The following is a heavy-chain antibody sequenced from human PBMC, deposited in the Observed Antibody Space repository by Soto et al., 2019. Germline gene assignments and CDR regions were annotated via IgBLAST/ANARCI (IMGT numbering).Heavy chain of an antibody. CDR1: GFTLGAYV. CDR2: ISADGRDL. Sequence: QVQLVESGGGVFQPGGSVRLSCTASGFTLGAYVMHWVRQAQGKGPEWVAAISADGRDLFYAASVEGRFTISRDNSKNTLFLQMNSLTSEDTSVYSCAKSVPDPACRGGGCHRTFDYWGQGTLVTVSS. CDR3: AKSVPDPACRGGGCHRTFDY. V-gene: IGHV3-30*18. D-gene: IGHD2-15*01. J-gene: IGHJ4*02.